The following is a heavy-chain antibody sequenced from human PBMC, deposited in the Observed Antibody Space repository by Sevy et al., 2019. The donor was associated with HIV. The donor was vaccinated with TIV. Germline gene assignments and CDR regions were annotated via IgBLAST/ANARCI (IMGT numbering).Heavy chain of an antibody. CDR3: ARVKLGDCSSTSCYISYYYYGMDV. V-gene: IGHV1-18*01. Sequence: ASVKVSCKASGYTFTSYGISWVRQAPGQGLEWMGWISAYSGNTNYAQKLQGRVTMTTDTSTSTAYMELRSLRSDDTAVYYCARVKLGDCSSTSCYISYYYYGMDVWGQGTTVTVSS. CDR1: GYTFTSYG. J-gene: IGHJ6*02. CDR2: ISAYSGNT. D-gene: IGHD2-2*02.